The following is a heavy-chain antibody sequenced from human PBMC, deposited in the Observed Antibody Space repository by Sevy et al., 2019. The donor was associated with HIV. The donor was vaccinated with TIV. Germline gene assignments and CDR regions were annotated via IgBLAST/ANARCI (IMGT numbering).Heavy chain of an antibody. V-gene: IGHV1-24*01. J-gene: IGHJ4*02. Sequence: ASVKVSCKVSGYTLTQFSMHWVRQAPGKGLEWMATFDPEDDETIYAQRLQGRVAMTEDTSTDTAYMELSSLRSDDTAVYYCAVTKDYYDSSGYPFDYWGQGSLVTVSS. D-gene: IGHD3-22*01. CDR1: GYTLTQFS. CDR3: AVTKDYYDSSGYPFDY. CDR2: FDPEDDET.